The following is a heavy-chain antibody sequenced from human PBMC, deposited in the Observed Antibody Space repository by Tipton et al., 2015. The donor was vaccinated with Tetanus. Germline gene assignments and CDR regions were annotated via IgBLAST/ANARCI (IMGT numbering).Heavy chain of an antibody. V-gene: IGHV4-31*03. J-gene: IGHJ3*02. CDR1: GGSISSGGYY. Sequence: LRLSCTVSGGSISSGGYYWSWIRQHPGKGLEWIGYIYYSGSTYYNPSLKSRVTISVDTSKNQFSLKLSSVTAADTAVYYCASAPVGAPLLGAFDIWGQGTMVTVSS. CDR2: IYYSGST. D-gene: IGHD1-26*01. CDR3: ASAPVGAPLLGAFDI.